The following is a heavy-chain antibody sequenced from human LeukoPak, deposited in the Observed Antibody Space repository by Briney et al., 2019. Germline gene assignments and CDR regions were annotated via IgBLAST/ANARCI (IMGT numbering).Heavy chain of an antibody. CDR3: ARNGIAAAGTFDY. V-gene: IGHV3-33*08. CDR2: IWYDGSNK. J-gene: IGHJ4*02. Sequence: GGSLRLSCAASRLTFSTFGMHWVRQAPGKGLEWVAVIWYDGSNKYYADSVKGRFTISRDNSKNTLYLQMNSLRAEDTAVYYCARNGIAAAGTFDYWGQGTLVTVSS. CDR1: RLTFSTFG. D-gene: IGHD6-13*01.